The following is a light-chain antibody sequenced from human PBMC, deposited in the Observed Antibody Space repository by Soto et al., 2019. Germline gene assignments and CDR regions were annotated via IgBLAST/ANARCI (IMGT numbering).Light chain of an antibody. J-gene: IGKJ3*01. Sequence: EIVMTQSPATLSVSPGERATLSCSASQNVSSNLAWYQQKPGQAPRLLIYGASTRATGIPARFSGSGSGTEFTLTISCLQSEDFAAYFCQQYNNWPSLAFGPGTKVDIK. V-gene: IGKV3-15*01. CDR1: QNVSSN. CDR2: GAS. CDR3: QQYNNWPSLA.